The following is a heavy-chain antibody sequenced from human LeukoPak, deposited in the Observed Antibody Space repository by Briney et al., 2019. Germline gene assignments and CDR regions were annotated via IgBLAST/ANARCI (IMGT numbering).Heavy chain of an antibody. Sequence: PSETPSLTCTVSGGSISSYYWSWIRQPAGKGLEWIGRIYTSGSTNYNPSLKSRVTISVDTSKNQFSLKLSSVTAADTAVYYCARHLFGSGSYALFDYWGQGTLVTVSS. J-gene: IGHJ4*02. D-gene: IGHD1-26*01. CDR2: IYTSGST. CDR3: ARHLFGSGSYALFDY. V-gene: IGHV4-4*07. CDR1: GGSISSYY.